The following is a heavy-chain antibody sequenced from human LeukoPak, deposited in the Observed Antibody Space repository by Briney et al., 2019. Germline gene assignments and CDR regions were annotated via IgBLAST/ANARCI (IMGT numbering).Heavy chain of an antibody. CDR3: ARRRDLYSGSYYPFDY. CDR1: GFTFSSNY. CDR2: IYSDGST. D-gene: IGHD1-26*01. V-gene: IGHV3-53*01. J-gene: IGHJ4*02. Sequence: GGSLRLSCAASGFTFSSNYMSWVRQAPGKGLEWVSEIYSDGSTYYSASVKGRFSISRDKSKNTVYVQMNSLRAEDTAMYYCARRRDLYSGSYYPFDYWGQGTLVTVSS.